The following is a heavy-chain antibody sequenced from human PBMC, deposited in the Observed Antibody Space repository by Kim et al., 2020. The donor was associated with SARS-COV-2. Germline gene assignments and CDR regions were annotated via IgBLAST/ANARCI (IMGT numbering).Heavy chain of an antibody. CDR3: ARVGAAGRPLGGGLDC. V-gene: IGHV3-33*05. J-gene: IGHJ4*02. Sequence: GGSLRLSCAASGFTFSSYGMHWVRQAPGKGLEWVAVISYDGSNKYYADSVKGRFTISRDNSKNTLYLQMNSLRAEDTAVYYCARVGAAGRPLGGGLDCWGQGTLVTVSS. CDR2: ISYDGSNK. D-gene: IGHD6-13*01. CDR1: GFTFSSYG.